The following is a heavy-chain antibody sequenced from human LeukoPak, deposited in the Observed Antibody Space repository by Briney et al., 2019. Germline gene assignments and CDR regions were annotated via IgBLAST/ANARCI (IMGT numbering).Heavy chain of an antibody. CDR2: IKSDGTGI. V-gene: IGHV3-74*03. CDR1: GFTFSDYW. Sequence: SGGSLRLSCTASGFTFSDYWMYWVRQAPGKGLVWVSRIKSDGTGILYEDFAEGRFTISRDNAKNALYLQMTSLREEDTAVYYCVRGQTIDYWGQGIPVTVSS. D-gene: IGHD3-10*01. J-gene: IGHJ4*02. CDR3: VRGQTIDY.